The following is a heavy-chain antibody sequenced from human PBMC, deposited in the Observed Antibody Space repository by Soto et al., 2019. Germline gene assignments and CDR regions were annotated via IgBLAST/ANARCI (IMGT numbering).Heavy chain of an antibody. V-gene: IGHV4-59*02. J-gene: IGHJ3*02. CDR2: MYYGGST. CDR3: ARDKPVEMVFDI. D-gene: IGHD2-8*01. Sequence: QVQLQESGPGLVKPSENLSLTCTVSGGSVTSYYWSWIRQPPGKGLEWIGYMYYGGSTNYNPSLKSRVTISIDTSKNQFSLRVNSATAADTAVYYCARDKPVEMVFDIWGRGTVVTVSS. CDR1: GGSVTSYY.